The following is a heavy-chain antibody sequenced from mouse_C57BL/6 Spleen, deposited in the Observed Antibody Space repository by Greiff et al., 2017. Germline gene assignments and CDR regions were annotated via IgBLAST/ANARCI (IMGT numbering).Heavy chain of an antibody. J-gene: IGHJ3*01. CDR2: IDPNRGGT. Sequence: QVQLQQPGAELVKPGASVKLSCKASGYTFTSYWMHWVKQRPGRGLEWIGRIDPNRGGTKYNEKFKSKATLTVDKPSSTAYMQLNSLTSEDSAVLYCARARFYDGYDVAYWGQGTLVTVSA. CDR3: ARARFYDGYDVAY. V-gene: IGHV1-72*01. CDR1: GYTFTSYW. D-gene: IGHD2-2*01.